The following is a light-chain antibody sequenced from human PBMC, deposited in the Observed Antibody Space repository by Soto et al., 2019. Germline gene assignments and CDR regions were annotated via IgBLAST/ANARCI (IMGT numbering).Light chain of an antibody. CDR2: GAS. Sequence: EIVLTQSPGTLSLSPGERATLSCRASQSVSSSYLAWYQQKPGQAPRLLIYGASSRATGIPDRFSGSVSGTDFNLTISRLEPEDFAVYYCQQYGSSPPWTFGQWTKVEIK. CDR1: QSVSSSY. V-gene: IGKV3-20*01. CDR3: QQYGSSPPWT. J-gene: IGKJ1*01.